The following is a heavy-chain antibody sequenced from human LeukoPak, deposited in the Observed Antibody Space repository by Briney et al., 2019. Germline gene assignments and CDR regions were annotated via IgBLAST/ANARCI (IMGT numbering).Heavy chain of an antibody. J-gene: IGHJ6*02. Sequence: GGSLRLSCAASGFSLSAYGVHWVRQAPGKGLEWVAVIWYDGTSKDYADSVKGRFTISRDNSKNTLYLQMNSLRAEDTAVYYCARDQSPPCSSTSCYENYYYGMDVWGQGTTVTVSS. V-gene: IGHV3-33*01. CDR2: IWYDGTSK. D-gene: IGHD2-2*01. CDR3: ARDQSPPCSSTSCYENYYYGMDV. CDR1: GFSLSAYG.